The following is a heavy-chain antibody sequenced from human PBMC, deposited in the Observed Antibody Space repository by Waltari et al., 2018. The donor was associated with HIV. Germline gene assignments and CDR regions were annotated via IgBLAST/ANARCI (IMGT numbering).Heavy chain of an antibody. D-gene: IGHD6-6*01. CDR3: AKEGIAGRPSVPDY. J-gene: IGHJ4*02. V-gene: IGHV3-23*01. CDR2: ISGSGGST. CDR1: GFTFSSYA. Sequence: EVQLLASGGGLVQPGGSLRLPCAGSGFTFSSYAMSWVRQAPGKGLEWVSVISGSGGSTYYADFVKGRFTISRDNSKNTLYLQMNSLRAEDTAVYYCAKEGIAGRPSVPDYWGQGTLVTVSS.